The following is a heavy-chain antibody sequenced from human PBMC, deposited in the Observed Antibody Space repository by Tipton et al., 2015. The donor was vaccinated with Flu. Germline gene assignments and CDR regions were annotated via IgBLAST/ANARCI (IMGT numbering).Heavy chain of an antibody. CDR2: ISAYNGDT. V-gene: IGHV1-18*01. J-gene: IGHJ3*02. CDR1: GYSFSSYG. D-gene: IGHD1-1*01. Sequence: QVQLVQSGPEVKKPGASVKVSCKASGYSFSSYGVSWVRQAPGQGLEWMAMISAYNGDTKYAQNFQGRVSLTTDTSTNTAHMELRNLRSYDSALYFCARDLPQLFLHNDGFEIWGQGTLVTVSS. CDR3: ARDLPQLFLHNDGFEI.